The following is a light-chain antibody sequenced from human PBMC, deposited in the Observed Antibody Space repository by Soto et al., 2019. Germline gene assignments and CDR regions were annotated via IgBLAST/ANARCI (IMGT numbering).Light chain of an antibody. CDR2: GAS. J-gene: IGKJ1*01. V-gene: IGKV3-20*01. CDR1: QSVSSSY. Sequence: EIVMTQSPTTLSVSPGERATHSCRASQSVSSSYLAWYQQKPGQAPRLLIYGASSRATGIPDRFSGSGSGTDFTLTISRLEPEDFAVYYCQQYGSSLWTFGQGTKVDIK. CDR3: QQYGSSLWT.